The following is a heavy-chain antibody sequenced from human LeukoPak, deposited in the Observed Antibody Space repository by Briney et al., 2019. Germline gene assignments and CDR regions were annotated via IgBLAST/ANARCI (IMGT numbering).Heavy chain of an antibody. D-gene: IGHD1-26*01. Sequence: SETLSLTCTVSGSSISSYYWSWIRQPAGKGLEWIGRIYTSGSTNYNPSLKSRVTMSVDTSKNQFSLKLSSVTAADTAVYYCAREFPLVGATDYWGQGTLVTVSS. CDR3: AREFPLVGATDY. J-gene: IGHJ4*02. CDR2: IYTSGST. V-gene: IGHV4-4*07. CDR1: GSSISSYY.